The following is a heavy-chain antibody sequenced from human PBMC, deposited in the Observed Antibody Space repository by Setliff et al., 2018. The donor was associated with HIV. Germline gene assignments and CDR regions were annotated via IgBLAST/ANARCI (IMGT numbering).Heavy chain of an antibody. D-gene: IGHD5-12*01. CDR3: AGVASGYDYGWLDP. V-gene: IGHV3-7*01. Sequence: PGGSLRLSCVASGFTFTSYWMVWVRQAPGKGLEWVANINQDGSEKNYVDSVKGRFTVSRDNAKNTLYLQMNSLRAEDTAVYYCAGVASGYDYGWLDPWGQGTLVTVSS. CDR1: GFTFTSYW. CDR2: INQDGSEK. J-gene: IGHJ5*02.